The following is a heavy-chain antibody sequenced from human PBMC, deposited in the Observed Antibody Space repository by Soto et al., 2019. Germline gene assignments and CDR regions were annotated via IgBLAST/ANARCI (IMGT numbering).Heavy chain of an antibody. CDR3: AKDLCSVSSTTCYTRLDS. V-gene: IGHV3-43D*04. CDR2: ISWDGTRT. J-gene: IGHJ4*02. D-gene: IGHD2-2*02. Sequence: EVQLVESGGVVVQPGGSLRLSCAASGFTFDDYAIHWVRQAPGKGLEWVSLISWDGTRTYYADSVKGRFTISRDNSKNSLYLQMNSLRAEDTALYYCAKDLCSVSSTTCYTRLDSLGQGTLVSVSS. CDR1: GFTFDDYA.